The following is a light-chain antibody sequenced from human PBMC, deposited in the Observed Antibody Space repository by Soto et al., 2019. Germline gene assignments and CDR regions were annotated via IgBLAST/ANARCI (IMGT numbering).Light chain of an antibody. J-gene: IGKJ5*01. V-gene: IGKV3-20*01. CDR3: QQYGRSPPVT. CDR2: GAS. Sequence: EIVLTQSPGTLSLSPGERTTLSCRASQSLTSSYLAWYQQTPGQAPRLLIYGASSRAAGIPDRFSGSGSGTDFTLTISRLEPEDFAVYSCQQYGRSPPVTFGQGTRLDIK. CDR1: QSLTSSY.